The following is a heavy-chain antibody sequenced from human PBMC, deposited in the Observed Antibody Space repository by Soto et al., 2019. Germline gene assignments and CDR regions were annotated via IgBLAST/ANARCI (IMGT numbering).Heavy chain of an antibody. CDR2: INPGDSDI. CDR1: GYSFTTYW. Sequence: GESLKISCKASGYSFTTYWIAWVRQMPGKGLEWMGIINPGDSDIRYSPSFQGRVTISADNSISTAYLQWSSLKASDTAMYYCARHEQFYYYYYGMDVWGQGTAVTVS. V-gene: IGHV5-51*01. J-gene: IGHJ6*02. D-gene: IGHD4-4*01. CDR3: ARHEQFYYYYYGMDV.